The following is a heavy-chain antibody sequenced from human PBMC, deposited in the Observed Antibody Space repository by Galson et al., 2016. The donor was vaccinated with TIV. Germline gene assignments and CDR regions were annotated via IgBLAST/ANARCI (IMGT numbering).Heavy chain of an antibody. J-gene: IGHJ4*02. Sequence: SLRLSCAASGFIFGDYWMSWVRQAPGKGLEWVANIKEDGSEKYYVDSVTGRFTVSRDNAKESLFLQMGSLRVEDTAVYYCARVSSWYYVDFWGQGTLVTVAS. V-gene: IGHV3-7*01. CDR2: IKEDGSEK. D-gene: IGHD6-13*01. CDR3: ARVSSWYYVDF. CDR1: GFIFGDYW.